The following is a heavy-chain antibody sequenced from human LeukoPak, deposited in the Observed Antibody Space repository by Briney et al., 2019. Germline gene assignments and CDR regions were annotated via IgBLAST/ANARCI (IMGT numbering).Heavy chain of an antibody. CDR3: ARSLYNNDGFDC. CDR2: INPSGGTT. D-gene: IGHD3-10*01. V-gene: IGHV1-46*01. CDR1: GYTFTSYY. J-gene: IGHJ4*02. Sequence: GASVNVSCKAYGYTFTSYYIHWVRQAPGQGLEWMGMINPSGGTTTYAQKFQGRVTMTRDTSTSTVYMELSSLRSEDTAVYYCARSLYNNDGFDCWGQGTLVTVSS.